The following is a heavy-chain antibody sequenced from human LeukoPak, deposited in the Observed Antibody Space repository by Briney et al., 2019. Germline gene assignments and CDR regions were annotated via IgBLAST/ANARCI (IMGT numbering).Heavy chain of an antibody. CDR2: ISAYNGNT. Sequence: ASVKVSCKASGYTFTSYDISWVRQAPGQGLEWMGWISAYNGNTNLAQNLQGRVTMTTDTSTSTAYMELRSLRSDDTAVYYCARGSTTGTTTDYWGQGTLVTVSS. J-gene: IGHJ4*02. CDR1: GYTFTSYD. CDR3: ARGSTTGTTTDY. V-gene: IGHV1-18*01. D-gene: IGHD1-1*01.